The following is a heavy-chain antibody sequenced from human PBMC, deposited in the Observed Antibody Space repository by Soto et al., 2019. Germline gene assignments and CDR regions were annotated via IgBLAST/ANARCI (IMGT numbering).Heavy chain of an antibody. D-gene: IGHD4-17*01. CDR2: IYYSGST. V-gene: IGHV4-59*01. Sequence: SETLSLTCTVSGGSISSYYWSWIRQPPGKGLEWIGYIYYSGSTNYNPSLKSRVTISVDTSKNQFSLKLSSVTAADTAVYYCAGSHDYGDYEVDYWGQGTLVTVSS. CDR1: GGSISSYY. CDR3: AGSHDYGDYEVDY. J-gene: IGHJ4*02.